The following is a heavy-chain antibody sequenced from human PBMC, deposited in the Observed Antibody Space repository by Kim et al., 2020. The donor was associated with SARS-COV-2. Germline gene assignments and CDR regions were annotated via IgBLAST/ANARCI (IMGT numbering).Heavy chain of an antibody. CDR1: GLTFSDHY. J-gene: IGHJ3*02. CDR2: VRNKAKSYAT. D-gene: IGHD3-3*02. CDR3: ARAVETSSNHFSFDI. V-gene: IGHV3-72*01. Sequence: GGSLRLSCTASGLTFSDHYMDWVRQAPGKGLEWVGRVRNKAKSYATEYAASVIGRITISRDDPKNSLYLQMNSLQTEDTAVYYCARAVETSSNHFSFDIWGQGTMVTVSS.